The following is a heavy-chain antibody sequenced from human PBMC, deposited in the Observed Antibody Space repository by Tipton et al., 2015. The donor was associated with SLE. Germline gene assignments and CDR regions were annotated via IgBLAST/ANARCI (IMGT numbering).Heavy chain of an antibody. V-gene: IGHV3-21*01. D-gene: IGHD1-26*01. CDR3: ASSVGATLPYYFDY. CDR2: ISSSSSYI. Sequence: SLRLSCAASGFTFSSYIMNWVRQAPGKGLEWVSSISSSSSYIYYADSVKGRFTISRDNAKNSLYLQMNSLRAEDTAVYYCASSVGATLPYYFDYWGQGTLVTVSS. J-gene: IGHJ4*02. CDR1: GFTFSSYI.